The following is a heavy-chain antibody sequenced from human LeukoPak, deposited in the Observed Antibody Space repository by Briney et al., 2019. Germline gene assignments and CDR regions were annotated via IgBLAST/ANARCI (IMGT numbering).Heavy chain of an antibody. J-gene: IGHJ3*02. Sequence: PSETLSLTCTVSGGSISSGGYYWSWIRQHPGKGLEWIGYIYYSGSTYYNPSLKSRVTISVDTSKNQFSLKLSSVTAADTAVYYCARAIPTGPDIVARPNDAFDIWGQGTMVTVSS. D-gene: IGHD5-12*01. CDR3: ARAIPTGPDIVARPNDAFDI. V-gene: IGHV4-31*03. CDR2: IYYSGST. CDR1: GGSISSGGYY.